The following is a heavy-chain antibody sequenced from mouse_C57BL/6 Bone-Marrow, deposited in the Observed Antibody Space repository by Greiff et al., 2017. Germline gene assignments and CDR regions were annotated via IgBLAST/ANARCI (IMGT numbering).Heavy chain of an antibody. D-gene: IGHD1-1*01. V-gene: IGHV1-42*01. J-gene: IGHJ1*03. CDR1: GYSFTGYY. CDR2: INPSTGGT. Sequence: EVQLQQSGPELVKPGASVKISCKASGYSFTGYYMNWVKQSPEKSLEWIGEINPSTGGTTYNQKFKAKATLTVDKSSSTAYMQLKSLTSEDSAVSYCARYRYYGSSHWYFDVWGTGTTVTVSS. CDR3: ARYRYYGSSHWYFDV.